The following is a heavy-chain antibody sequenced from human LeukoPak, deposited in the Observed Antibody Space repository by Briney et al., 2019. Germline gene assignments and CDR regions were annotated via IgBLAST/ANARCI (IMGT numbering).Heavy chain of an antibody. J-gene: IGHJ4*02. D-gene: IGHD6-19*01. Sequence: ASVKVSCKASGGTFGSYTISWVRQAPGQGLEWMGRIIPILGIANYAQKFQGRVTITADKSTSTAYMELSSLRSEDTAVYYCARDYSSGWYYFDYWGQGTLVTVSS. V-gene: IGHV1-69*04. CDR2: IIPILGIA. CDR1: GGTFGSYT. CDR3: ARDYSSGWYYFDY.